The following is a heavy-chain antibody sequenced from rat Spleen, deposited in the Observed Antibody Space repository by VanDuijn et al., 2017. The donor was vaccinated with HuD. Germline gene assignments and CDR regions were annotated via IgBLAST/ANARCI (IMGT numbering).Heavy chain of an antibody. CDR1: GFTFSNYY. J-gene: IGHJ4*01. D-gene: IGHD1-2*01. CDR2: ISYDGGST. CDR3: TTERYYYSSYRGNA. V-gene: IGHV5-20*01. Sequence: EVQLVESGGGLVQPGRSLKLSCVASGFTFSNYYMAWVRQAPTKGLEWVASISYDGGSTYYRDSVKGRFTISRDNAKSSLYLQMDSLRSEDTATYYCTTERYYYSSYRGNAWGQGASVTVSS.